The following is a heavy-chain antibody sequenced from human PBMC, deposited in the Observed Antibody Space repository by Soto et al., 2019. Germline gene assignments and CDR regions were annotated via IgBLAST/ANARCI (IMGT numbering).Heavy chain of an antibody. CDR2: IKSKTDGGKT. V-gene: IGHV3-15*01. J-gene: IGHJ3*02. CDR1: GFTFSNAW. D-gene: IGHD4-17*01. CDR3: TTDLVTTDAFDI. Sequence: EVQLVESGGGLVKPGGSLRLSCAASGFTFSNAWMSWVRQAPGKGLEWVGRIKSKTDGGKTDYAAPVKGRFTISRDDSKNTLYPQMNSLKTEDTAVYYCTTDLVTTDAFDIWGQGTMVTVSS.